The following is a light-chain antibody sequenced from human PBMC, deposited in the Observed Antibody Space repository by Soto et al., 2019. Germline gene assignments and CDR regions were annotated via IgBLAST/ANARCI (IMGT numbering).Light chain of an antibody. CDR2: DAS. Sequence: EIVLTQSPATLSLSPGERATLSCRASQSVSSYLAWYQQKPGQAPRLLIYDASNRAAGIPARFSGSGSGTDFTLTIRSPEPKDVAVYYCQQRSNGPPFTFGPGTKVDIK. V-gene: IGKV3-11*01. CDR1: QSVSSY. J-gene: IGKJ3*01. CDR3: QQRSNGPPFT.